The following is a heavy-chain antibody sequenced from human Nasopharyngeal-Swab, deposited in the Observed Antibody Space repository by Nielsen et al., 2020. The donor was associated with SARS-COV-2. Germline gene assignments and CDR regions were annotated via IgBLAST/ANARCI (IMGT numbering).Heavy chain of an antibody. V-gene: IGHV2-70*11. Sequence: SGPTLVKPTQTLTLTCTFSGFSLSTSGMCVSWIRQPPGKALEWLARIDWDGDKYYSTSLKTRLTISKDTSKNQVVLTMTNMDPVDTATYYCARSYSSGWYGGYFDYWGQGTLVTVSS. CDR1: GFSLSTSGMC. J-gene: IGHJ4*02. D-gene: IGHD6-19*01. CDR3: ARSYSSGWYGGYFDY. CDR2: IDWDGDK.